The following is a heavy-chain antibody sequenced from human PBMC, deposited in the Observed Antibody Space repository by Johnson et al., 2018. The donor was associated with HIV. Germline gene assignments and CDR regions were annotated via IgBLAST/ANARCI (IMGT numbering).Heavy chain of an antibody. V-gene: IGHV3-33*06. CDR3: AKGEAQEGWIQLGSYAFEF. CDR1: GFTFSNYG. Sequence: QVQLVESGGGVVQPGRSLRLSCAASGFTFSNYGMHWVRQAPGKGLEWVAVIWYDGSNKYYADSVKGRFTISRDNSKNTLYLQMNSLRAEDTAVYYCAKGEAQEGWIQLGSYAFEFWGRGTLVTVSS. D-gene: IGHD5-12*01. J-gene: IGHJ3*01. CDR2: IWYDGSNK.